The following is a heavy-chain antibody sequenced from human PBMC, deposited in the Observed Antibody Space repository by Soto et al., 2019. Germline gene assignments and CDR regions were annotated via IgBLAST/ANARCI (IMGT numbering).Heavy chain of an antibody. CDR2: ISSSSSTI. D-gene: IGHD1-1*01. CDR1: GFTFSHYW. J-gene: IGHJ5*02. Sequence: PGGSLRLSCVATGFTFSHYWMTWVRQAPGKGLEWVSYISSSSSTIYYADSVKGRFTISRDNAKNSLYLQMNSLRDEDTAVYYCASELADLNWFAPWGQGTLVTVSS. V-gene: IGHV3-48*02. CDR3: ASELADLNWFAP.